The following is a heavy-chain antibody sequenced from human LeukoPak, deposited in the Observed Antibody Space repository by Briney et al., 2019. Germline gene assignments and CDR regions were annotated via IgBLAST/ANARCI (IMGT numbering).Heavy chain of an antibody. CDR3: TRQDVRGGY. Sequence: GGSLRLSCAASGFTFSSYGMHWVRQAPGKGLEWVSTITDSGGSTYYADSVKGRFTLSRDNSKNTLSLQLNSLRAEDTALYYCTRQDVRGGYWGQGTLVTVSS. D-gene: IGHD3-10*02. CDR1: GFTFSSYG. CDR2: ITDSGGST. V-gene: IGHV3-23*01. J-gene: IGHJ4*02.